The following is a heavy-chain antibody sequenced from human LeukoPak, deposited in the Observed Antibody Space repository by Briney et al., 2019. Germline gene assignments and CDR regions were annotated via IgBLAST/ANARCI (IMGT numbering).Heavy chain of an antibody. CDR1: GFTFSSYS. CDR2: ISSSSSYI. D-gene: IGHD3-16*02. J-gene: IGHJ4*02. Sequence: GGSLRLSCAASGFTFSSYSMNWVRQAPGKGLEWVSSISSSSSYIYYADSVKGRFTISRDNAKNSLYLQMNSLRAEDTAVYYCARDNYDYVWGSYRSDWGQGTLVTLSS. CDR3: ARDNYDYVWGSYRSD. V-gene: IGHV3-21*01.